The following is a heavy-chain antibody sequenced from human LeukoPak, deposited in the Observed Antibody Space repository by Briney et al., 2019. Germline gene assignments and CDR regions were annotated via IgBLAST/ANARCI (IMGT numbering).Heavy chain of an antibody. CDR3: ARHGTISSESYFDY. J-gene: IGHJ4*02. V-gene: IGHV4-59*08. D-gene: IGHD1-14*01. Sequence: SETLSLTCSVSGGSVSSYYWSWIRQSPGKGLECIGYIHNSRRTNYNPSLKSRVTSFVDTSKNQVSLRLRSVTAADTAVYYCARHGTISSESYFDYWGQGALVTVSS. CDR1: GGSVSSYY. CDR2: IHNSRRT.